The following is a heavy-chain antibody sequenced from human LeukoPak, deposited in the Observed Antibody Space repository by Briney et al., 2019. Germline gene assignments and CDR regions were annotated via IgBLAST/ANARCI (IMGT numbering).Heavy chain of an antibody. J-gene: IGHJ6*02. D-gene: IGHD3-22*01. V-gene: IGHV3-66*01. CDR2: IYSGGST. Sequence: PGGSLRLSCAASGFTVSSNYMSWVRQAPGKGLEWVSVIYSGGSTYYADSVKGRFTISRDNSKNTLYLQMNSLRAEDTAVYYCARDSHYDSSGSRYYYGMDVWGQGTTVTVSS. CDR3: ARDSHYDSSGSRYYYGMDV. CDR1: GFTVSSNY.